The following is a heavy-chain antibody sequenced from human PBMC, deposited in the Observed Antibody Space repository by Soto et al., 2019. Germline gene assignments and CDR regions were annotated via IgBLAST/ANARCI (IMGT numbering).Heavy chain of an antibody. D-gene: IGHD6-19*01. V-gene: IGHV4-34*01. CDR1: GGSFSGYY. Sequence: QVQLQQWGAGLLKPSETLSLTCAVYGGSFSGYYWSWIRQPPGKGLEWIGEINHSGSTNYNPSLKSRVTISVDTSKNQFSLELSSVTAADTAVYYCARGREAVADPFDYWGEGTLVTVSS. CDR3: ARGREAVADPFDY. J-gene: IGHJ4*02. CDR2: INHSGST.